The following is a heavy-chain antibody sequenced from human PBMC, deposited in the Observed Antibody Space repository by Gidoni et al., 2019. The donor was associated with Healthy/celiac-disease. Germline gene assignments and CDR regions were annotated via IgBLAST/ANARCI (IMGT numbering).Heavy chain of an antibody. CDR2: INPNIGGT. D-gene: IGHD6-13*01. Sequence: QVPLVQSGAEEKKHGASVKGSSKASGYTVTGYNMHWVRQAPAQGLEWMGWINPNIGGTNYAQKLQGWVTMTRDTSISTAYMELIRLRSDYTAVYYWSSDVSLYSGHFRCTYYYDGIDVWGQGTTVTVSS. J-gene: IGHJ6*02. CDR3: SSDVSLYSGHFRCTYYYDGIDV. CDR1: GYTVTGYN. V-gene: IGHV1-2*04.